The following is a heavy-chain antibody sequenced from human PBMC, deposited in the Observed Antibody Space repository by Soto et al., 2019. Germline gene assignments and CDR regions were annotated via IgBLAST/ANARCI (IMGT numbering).Heavy chain of an antibody. V-gene: IGHV1-58*01. J-gene: IGHJ4*02. CDR3: AAYVLGVGH. Sequence: VASVKVSCKASGSTFTNSAVQWVRQARGQRLEWIGWIVVGNGNTYYAQKFQDRVTLTRDMSTSTAYMEVSSLTSEDAAVYYCAAYVLGVGHWGQGTLVTVSS. CDR2: IVVGNGNT. D-gene: IGHD3-10*01. CDR1: GSTFTNSA.